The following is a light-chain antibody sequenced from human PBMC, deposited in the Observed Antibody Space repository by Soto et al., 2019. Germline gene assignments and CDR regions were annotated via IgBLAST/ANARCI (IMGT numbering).Light chain of an antibody. CDR1: QSISNR. CDR2: DAS. J-gene: IGKJ1*01. CDR3: QHYGGMWT. V-gene: IGKV1-5*01. Sequence: DIQMTQSPSTLSASVGDRVTITCRASQSISNRLAWYKQKPGKAPKVLIYDASSLESGVPSRFSGSGSGTEFILTISSLQPYDFASYCCQHYGGMWTFGQGTKVEMK.